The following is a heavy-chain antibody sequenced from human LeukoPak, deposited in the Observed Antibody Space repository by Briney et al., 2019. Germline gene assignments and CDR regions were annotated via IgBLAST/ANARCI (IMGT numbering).Heavy chain of an antibody. CDR3: RRRTAYFDL. Sequence: SEPLSLTCTVSGGSISSSYWSGLRQPRGKGLEVIGYFYYSGSTNYNPSLKSLVTMSVNTSKNPFSLKVHPVTAENTAVYCCRRRTAYFDLGGRGTLVTV. J-gene: IGHJ2*01. CDR1: GGSISSSY. D-gene: IGHD2-21*02. CDR2: FYYSGST. V-gene: IGHV4-59*08.